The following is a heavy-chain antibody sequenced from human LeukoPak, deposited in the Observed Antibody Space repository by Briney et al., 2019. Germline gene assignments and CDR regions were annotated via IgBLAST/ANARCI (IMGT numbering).Heavy chain of an antibody. CDR3: ASDRWGYSGYDPLDY. D-gene: IGHD5-12*01. CDR2: ISAYNGNT. V-gene: IGHV1-18*01. CDR1: GYTFTTYG. Sequence: ASVKVSCKASGYTFTTYGISWVRQAPGQGLEWMGWISAYNGNTNYAQSFQGRVTMTKHTSTNTVYMELRSLRSDDTAVYYCASDRWGYSGYDPLDYWGQGTLVTVSS. J-gene: IGHJ4*02.